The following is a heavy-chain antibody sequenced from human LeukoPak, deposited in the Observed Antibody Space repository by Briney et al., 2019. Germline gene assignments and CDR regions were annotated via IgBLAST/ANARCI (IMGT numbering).Heavy chain of an antibody. D-gene: IGHD3-22*01. CDR2: IYTSGST. CDR1: GGSISSYY. Sequence: PWETLSLTCTVSGGSISSYYWSWIRQPAGKGLEWIGRIYTSGSTNYNPSLKSRVTMSVDTSKNQFSLKLSSVTAADTAVYYCARDSPITMIVVAVDAFDIWGQGTMVTVSS. CDR3: ARDSPITMIVVAVDAFDI. V-gene: IGHV4-4*07. J-gene: IGHJ3*02.